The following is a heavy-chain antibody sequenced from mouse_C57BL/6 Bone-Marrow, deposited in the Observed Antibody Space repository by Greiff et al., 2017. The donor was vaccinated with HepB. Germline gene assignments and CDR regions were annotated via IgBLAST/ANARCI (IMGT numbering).Heavy chain of an antibody. D-gene: IGHD1-1*01. CDR1: GYAFSSYW. CDR2: IYPGDGDT. J-gene: IGHJ3*01. V-gene: IGHV1-80*01. Sequence: QVQLKESGAELVKPGASVKISCKASGYAFSSYWMNWVKQRPGKGLEWSGQIYPGDGDTNYNGKFKGKATLTADKSSSTAYMQLSSLTSEDSAVYFCARYGDSSYPAWFAYWGQGTLVTVSA. CDR3: ARYGDSSYPAWFAY.